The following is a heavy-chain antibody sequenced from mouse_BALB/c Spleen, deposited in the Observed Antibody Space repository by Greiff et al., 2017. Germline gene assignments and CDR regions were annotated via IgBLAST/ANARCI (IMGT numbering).Heavy chain of an antibody. CDR3: TRENDDAMDY. J-gene: IGHJ4*01. V-gene: IGHV5-6-4*01. CDR2: ISSGGSYT. D-gene: IGHD2-12*01. CDR1: GFTFSSYT. Sequence: EVKLVESGGGLVKPGGSLKLSCAASGFTFSSYTMSWVRQTPEKRLEWVATISSGGSYTYYPDSVKGRFTISRDNAKNTLYLQMSSLKSEDTAMYYCTRENDDAMDYWGQGTSVTVSS.